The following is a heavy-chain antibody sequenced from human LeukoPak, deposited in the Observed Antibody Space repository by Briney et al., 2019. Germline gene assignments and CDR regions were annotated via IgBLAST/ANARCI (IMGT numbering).Heavy chain of an antibody. Sequence: GGSLRLSCAASGFTFSSYAMSWVRQAPGKGLEWVSAISGSGGSTYYADSVKGRFTISRDNSRNTLYLQMNSLRAEDTAVYYCAKVVEMRGWPFDYWGQGTLVTVSS. CDR3: AKVVEMRGWPFDY. J-gene: IGHJ4*02. CDR2: ISGSGGST. V-gene: IGHV3-23*01. CDR1: GFTFSSYA. D-gene: IGHD5-24*01.